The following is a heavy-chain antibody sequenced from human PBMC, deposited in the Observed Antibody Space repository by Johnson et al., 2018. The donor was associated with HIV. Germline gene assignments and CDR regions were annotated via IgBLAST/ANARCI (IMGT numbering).Heavy chain of an antibody. CDR2: IYSGGST. J-gene: IGHJ3*02. V-gene: IGHV3-66*01. CDR1: GFTVSSNY. Sequence: EQLVESGGGLVQPGGSLRLSCAASGFTVSSNYMSWVRQAPGKGLEWVSVIYSGGSTYYADSVKGRVTISRDNSKTTLYLQMNSLRAEDTAVYYCARDDGSGIRVKGAFDIWGQGTWVAVSS. CDR3: ARDDGSGIRVKGAFDI. D-gene: IGHD3-10*01.